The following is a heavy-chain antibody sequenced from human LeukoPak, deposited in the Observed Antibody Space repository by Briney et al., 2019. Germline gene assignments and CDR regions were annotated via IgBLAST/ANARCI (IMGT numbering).Heavy chain of an antibody. CDR1: GGPFSSYA. J-gene: IGHJ5*02. CDR3: ARDEVWRNWFDP. CDR2: IIPILGIA. Sequence: SVKVSCKASGGPFSSYAISWVRQAPGQGLEWMGRIIPILGIANYAQKFQGRVTITADKSTSTAYMELSSLRSEDTAVYYCARDEVWRNWFDPWGQGTLVTVSS. D-gene: IGHD3-3*01. V-gene: IGHV1-69*04.